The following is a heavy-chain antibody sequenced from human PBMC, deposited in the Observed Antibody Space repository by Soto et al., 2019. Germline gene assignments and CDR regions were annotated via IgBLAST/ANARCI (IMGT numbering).Heavy chain of an antibody. Sequence: QVQLQQWGAGLLKPSETLSLTCAVYDGSFSGYYWSWIRQPPGKGLEWIGEINHSGSTNYNPSLKSRVTISVDTSKNQFSLKLSSVTAADTAVYYCARGTYYGSGSYTRGYTGNSKKTYYFDYWGQGTLVTVSS. CDR3: ARGTYYGSGSYTRGYTGNSKKTYYFDY. CDR2: INHSGST. CDR1: DGSFSGYY. J-gene: IGHJ4*02. D-gene: IGHD3-10*01. V-gene: IGHV4-34*01.